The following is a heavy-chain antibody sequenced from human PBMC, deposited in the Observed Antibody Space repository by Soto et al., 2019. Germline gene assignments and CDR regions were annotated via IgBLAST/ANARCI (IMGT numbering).Heavy chain of an antibody. Sequence: EVQLVESGGALVEPGGSLRLSCAASGFTFNNARMSWVRQAPGKGLDWVGRIDGGKTDFAAPVEGRFTFSRDDSRKPLVLQMNRLKTGDTGVYYCTSNAAAKGGTLSYWGQGTLVTVSS. CDR1: GFTFNNAR. CDR2: IDGGKT. J-gene: IGHJ4*02. V-gene: IGHV3-15*02. D-gene: IGHD3-16*01. CDR3: TSNAAAKGGTLSY.